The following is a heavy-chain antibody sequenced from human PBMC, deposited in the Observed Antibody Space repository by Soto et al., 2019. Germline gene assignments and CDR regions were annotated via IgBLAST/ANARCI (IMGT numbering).Heavy chain of an antibody. CDR2: IYYTGST. D-gene: IGHD5-18*01. J-gene: IGHJ5*02. CDR1: GASISSGTYY. CDR3: ARGAGFSYASTWFDI. Sequence: QVHLQESRPGLVKASETLSLTCTVFGASISSGTYYWTWIRQAPGKVLEWVGHIYYTGSTNYNPALNDRVTISVDTSKNLFSLQLTSVAAADTAVYYCARGAGFSYASTWFDIWGQGTLVTVSS. V-gene: IGHV4-61*03.